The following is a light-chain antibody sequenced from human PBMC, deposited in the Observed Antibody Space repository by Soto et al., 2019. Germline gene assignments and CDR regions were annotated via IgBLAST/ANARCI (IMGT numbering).Light chain of an antibody. Sequence: QSALTQPASVSGSPGQSITISCPGTSSDVGGYNYVSWYQQHPGKAPKLMIYDVTNRPAGVSNRFSGSKSGNTAFLTISGLQAEDEADYYCSSYTSSSTPLVFGGWTKVTVL. V-gene: IGLV2-14*01. CDR3: SSYTSSSTPLV. CDR1: SSDVGGYNY. J-gene: IGLJ3*02. CDR2: DVT.